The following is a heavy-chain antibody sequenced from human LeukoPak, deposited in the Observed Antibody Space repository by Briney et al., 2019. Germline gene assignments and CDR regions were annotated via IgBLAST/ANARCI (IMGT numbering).Heavy chain of an antibody. CDR1: GYTFTSYG. V-gene: IGHV1-69*13. CDR2: IIPIFGTA. CDR3: ARDRYATMPRGLIMLVPFDY. J-gene: IGHJ4*02. D-gene: IGHD3-10*01. Sequence: ASVKVSCRASGYTFTSYGISWVRQAPGQGLEWMGGIIPIFGTANYAQKFQGRVTITADESTSTAYMELNSLRAEDTAVYYCARDRYATMPRGLIMLVPFDYWGQGTLVTVSS.